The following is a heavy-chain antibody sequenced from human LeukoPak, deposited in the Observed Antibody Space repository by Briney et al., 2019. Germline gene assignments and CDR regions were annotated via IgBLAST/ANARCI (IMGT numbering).Heavy chain of an antibody. Sequence: SETLSLTCTVSGGSISSYYWSWIRQPPGKGLEWIAYIYDSGTTNYNPSLKSRVTISLDTSKNQFSLNLTSVTAADTAVYHCARGSGDYTTSDAEYFQHWGQGTLVTVSS. V-gene: IGHV4-59*01. CDR1: GGSISSYY. J-gene: IGHJ1*01. CDR2: IYDSGTT. D-gene: IGHD4-17*01. CDR3: ARGSGDYTTSDAEYFQH.